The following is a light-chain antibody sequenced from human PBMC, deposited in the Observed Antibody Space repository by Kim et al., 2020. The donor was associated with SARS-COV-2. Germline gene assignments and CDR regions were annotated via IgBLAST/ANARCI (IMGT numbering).Light chain of an antibody. CDR2: FAS. CDR3: HQSSSLPGT. Sequence: VPPKETVTITCRASQNIGSSLHWYQKKPDQSPKVLIEFASQSFSGVPSRFSGSGSGTDFTLTINGLEAEDAAMYYCHQSSSLPGTFGQGTKVDIK. CDR1: QNIGSS. J-gene: IGKJ1*01. V-gene: IGKV6-21*01.